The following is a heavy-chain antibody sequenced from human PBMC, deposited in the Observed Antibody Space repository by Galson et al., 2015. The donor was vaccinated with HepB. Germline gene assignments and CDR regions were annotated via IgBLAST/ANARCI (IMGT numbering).Heavy chain of an antibody. J-gene: IGHJ6*02. CDR2: IWHNGSYQ. D-gene: IGHD3-3*01. CDR3: ARDLKVVGDLFYYYGLDV. Sequence: SLRLSCAASGFSFSSYGMHWVRQAPGKGLECVAVIWHNGSYQYYADSVKGRFTISRDNSKDTPFLQMNSLRAEDTAVYYCARDLKVVGDLFYYYGLDVWGQGTTVTVS. V-gene: IGHV3-33*01. CDR1: GFSFSSYG.